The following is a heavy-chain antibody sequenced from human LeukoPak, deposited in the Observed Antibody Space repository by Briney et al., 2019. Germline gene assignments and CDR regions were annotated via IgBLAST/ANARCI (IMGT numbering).Heavy chain of an antibody. Sequence: SETLSLTCTVSGGSISSYYWSWIRQPPGKGLEWIGYIYYSGSTNYNPSLKSRVTISVDTSKNQFSLKLSSVTAADTAGYYCAREGWGYYYDSSGYYHYYGMDVWGQGTTVTVSS. J-gene: IGHJ6*02. CDR2: IYYSGST. V-gene: IGHV4-59*01. D-gene: IGHD3-22*01. CDR3: AREGWGYYYDSSGYYHYYGMDV. CDR1: GGSISSYY.